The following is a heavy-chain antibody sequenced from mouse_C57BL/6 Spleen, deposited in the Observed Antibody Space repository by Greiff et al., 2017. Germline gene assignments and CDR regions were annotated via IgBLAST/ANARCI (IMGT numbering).Heavy chain of an antibody. CDR2: IDPEDGET. CDR3: ERPPADGSSFLDY. Sequence: VQLKQSGAELVKPGASVKLSCTASGFNIKDYYMHWVKQRTEQGLEWIGRIDPEDGETKYAQKFQGKATITADTSSNTAYVQLSSLTSEDTAVYYGERPPADGSSFLDYWGQGTTLTVSS. CDR1: GFNIKDYY. D-gene: IGHD1-1*01. J-gene: IGHJ2*01. V-gene: IGHV14-2*01.